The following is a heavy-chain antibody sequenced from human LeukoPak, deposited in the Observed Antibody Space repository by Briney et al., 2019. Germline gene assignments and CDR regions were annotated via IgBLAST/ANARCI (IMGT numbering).Heavy chain of an antibody. Sequence: GASVKVSCKASGYTFTSYGISWVRQAPGQGLEWMGWISAYNGNANYAQKLQGRVTMTTDTSTSTAYMELRSLRSDDTAVYYCARDSWGGLDYGGNSEDYWGQGTLVTVSS. V-gene: IGHV1-18*01. CDR2: ISAYNGNA. CDR3: ARDSWGGLDYGGNSEDY. J-gene: IGHJ4*02. D-gene: IGHD4-23*01. CDR1: GYTFTSYG.